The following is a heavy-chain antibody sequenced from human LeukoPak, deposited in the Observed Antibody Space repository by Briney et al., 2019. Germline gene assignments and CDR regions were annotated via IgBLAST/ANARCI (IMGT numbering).Heavy chain of an antibody. CDR1: GYTFTGYY. Sequence: GASVKVSCKASGYTFTGYYMHWVRQAPGQGLEWMGWINPNSGGTNYAQKFQGRVTMTRDTSISTASMELSRLRSDDTAVYYCARVAPPRYDYGEIDYWGQGTLVTVSS. D-gene: IGHD3-16*01. CDR3: ARVAPPRYDYGEIDY. V-gene: IGHV1-2*02. J-gene: IGHJ4*02. CDR2: INPNSGGT.